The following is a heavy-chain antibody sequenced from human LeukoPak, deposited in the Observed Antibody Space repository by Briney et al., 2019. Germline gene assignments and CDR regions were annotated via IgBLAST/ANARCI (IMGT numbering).Heavy chain of an antibody. D-gene: IGHD6-19*01. CDR3: ARGRTRGSGRYPPPPYFDY. J-gene: IGHJ4*02. Sequence: SETLSLTCAVYGGSFSGYYWSWIRQPPGKGLEWIGEINHSGSTNYNPSLKSRVTISVDTSKNQFSLKLSSVTAADTAVYYCARGRTRGSGRYPPPPYFDYWGQGTLVTVSS. CDR2: INHSGST. V-gene: IGHV4-34*01. CDR1: GGSFSGYY.